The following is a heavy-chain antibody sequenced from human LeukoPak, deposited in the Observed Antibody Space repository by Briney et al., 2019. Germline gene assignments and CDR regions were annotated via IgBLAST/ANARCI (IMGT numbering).Heavy chain of an antibody. D-gene: IGHD3-3*01. CDR1: GFTFSNYA. Sequence: PGGSLRPSCAASGFTFSNYAMHWVRQAPGKGLEWVAVISYDGSNKYYTDSVKSRFTISGDSSKNTLYLQMNSLRPEDTAVYYCARVYGYDFWSSYFGYWGQGTLVTVSS. CDR3: ARVYGYDFWSSYFGY. CDR2: ISYDGSNK. V-gene: IGHV3-30*04. J-gene: IGHJ4*02.